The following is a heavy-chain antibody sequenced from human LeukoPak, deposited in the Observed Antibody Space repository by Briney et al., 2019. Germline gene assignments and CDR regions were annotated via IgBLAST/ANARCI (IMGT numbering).Heavy chain of an antibody. CDR1: GFTSSSYS. J-gene: IGHJ4*02. CDR2: ISSSSSYI. V-gene: IGHV3-21*01. D-gene: IGHD3-22*01. Sequence: GGSLRLSCAASGFTSSSYSMNWVRQAPGKGLEWVSSISSSSSYIYYADSVKGRFTISRDNAKNSLYLQMNSLRAEDTAVYYCARDKAYYDSSGYGDFDYWGQGTLVTVSS. CDR3: ARDKAYYDSSGYGDFDY.